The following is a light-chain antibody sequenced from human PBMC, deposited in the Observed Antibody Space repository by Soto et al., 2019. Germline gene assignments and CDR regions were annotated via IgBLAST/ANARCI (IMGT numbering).Light chain of an antibody. CDR1: QTVGSN. Sequence: EIVMTQSPATLSVSPGERITISCRASQTVGSNLAWYQQKPGQAPRLLIYTTSSRATGVPAKFSGSGSGTEFTLTISSLEPEDFAVYYCQQRSNWPLTFGGGTKVDIK. CDR3: QQRSNWPLT. J-gene: IGKJ4*01. V-gene: IGKV3-15*01. CDR2: TTS.